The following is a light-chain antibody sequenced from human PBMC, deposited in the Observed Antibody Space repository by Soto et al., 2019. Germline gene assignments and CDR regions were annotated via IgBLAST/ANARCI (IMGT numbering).Light chain of an antibody. Sequence: QSALTQPRSVSGSPGQSVTISCTGTSSDVGGYNSVSWYQQHPAKAPKLIIYDVSKRPSGVPDRFSGSKSGNTASLTISGLQAEDEAYYDCCSYAGTYTWFGGGTKLTVL. J-gene: IGLJ3*02. CDR3: CSYAGTYTW. CDR2: DVS. V-gene: IGLV2-11*01. CDR1: SSDVGGYNS.